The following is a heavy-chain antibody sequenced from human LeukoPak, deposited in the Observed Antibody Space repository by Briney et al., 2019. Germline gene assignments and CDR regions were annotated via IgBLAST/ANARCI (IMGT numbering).Heavy chain of an antibody. Sequence: GGSLRLSCAASGFTVSSNYMSWVRQAPGKRLEWVSLIYSGGSTYYADSVKGRFTISRDNSKNTLYLQMNSLRAEDTAVYYCASKGYYYGMDVWGQGTTVTVSS. J-gene: IGHJ6*02. CDR2: IYSGGST. V-gene: IGHV3-66*01. CDR1: GFTVSSNY. CDR3: ASKGYYYGMDV.